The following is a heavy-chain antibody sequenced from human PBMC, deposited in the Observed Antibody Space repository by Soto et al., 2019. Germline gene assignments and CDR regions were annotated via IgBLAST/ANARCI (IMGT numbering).Heavy chain of an antibody. CDR3: ARVGDYDYIWGSYRSPFDY. V-gene: IGHV1-3*01. Sequence: ASVKVSCKASGYTFTSYAMHWVRQAPGQRLEWMGWINAGNGNTKYSQKFQGRVTITRDTSASTAYMELSSLRSEDTAVYYCARVGDYDYIWGSYRSPFDYWGQGTLVTVSS. CDR1: GYTFTSYA. J-gene: IGHJ4*02. CDR2: INAGNGNT. D-gene: IGHD3-16*02.